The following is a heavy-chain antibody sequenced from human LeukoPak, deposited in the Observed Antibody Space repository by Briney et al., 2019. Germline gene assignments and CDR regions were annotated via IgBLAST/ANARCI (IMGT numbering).Heavy chain of an antibody. CDR1: GFTFSSYA. D-gene: IGHD5-18*01. CDR2: ISGSGVST. CDR3: AKAPANYVDTAMGTFDY. V-gene: IGHV3-23*01. J-gene: IGHJ4*02. Sequence: SGGSLRLSCAASGFTFSSYAMSWVRQAPGKGLEWVSAISGSGVSTYYADSVKGRFTISRDNSKNTLYLQMNSPTAEDTAIYYCAKAPANYVDTAMGTFDYWGQGTLVTVSS.